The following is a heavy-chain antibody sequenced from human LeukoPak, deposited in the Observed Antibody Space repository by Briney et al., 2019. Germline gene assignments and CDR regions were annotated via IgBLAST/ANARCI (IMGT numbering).Heavy chain of an antibody. J-gene: IGHJ3*02. CDR3: ARHGLSYYYDGIDAFDI. V-gene: IGHV4-59*08. CDR2: IYYSGRT. CDR1: GGSISSYY. D-gene: IGHD3-22*01. Sequence: SETLSLTCTVSGGSISSYYWSWIRQPPGKGLEWIGSIYYSGRTNYNPSLKSRVTISVDTYKNQFFLKLSSVTAADTAVYYCARHGLSYYYDGIDAFDIWGQGTMVTVSS.